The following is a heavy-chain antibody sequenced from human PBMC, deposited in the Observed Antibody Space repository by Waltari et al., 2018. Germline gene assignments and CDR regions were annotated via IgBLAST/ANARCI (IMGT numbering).Heavy chain of an antibody. D-gene: IGHD2-15*01. CDR2: INSDGSST. J-gene: IGHJ6*02. Sequence: EVQLVESGGGLVQPGGSLRLSCAASGCTFGSYWMHWVRQAPGKGLVWVSRINSDGSSTSYADSVKGRFTIPRDNAKNTLYLQMNSLRAEDPAVYYCARRGVVRSYGMDVWGQGTTVTVSS. CDR1: GCTFGSYW. V-gene: IGHV3-74*01. CDR3: ARRGVVRSYGMDV.